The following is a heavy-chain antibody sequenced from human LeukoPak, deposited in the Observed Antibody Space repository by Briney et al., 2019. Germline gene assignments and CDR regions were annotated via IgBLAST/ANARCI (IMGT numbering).Heavy chain of an antibody. Sequence: GGSLRLSCAASGFTVSNSYMSWFRQAPGKGLEWVSVIYSGGRTDYADSVKGRFTVSRDISRNTVYLQVNSLRAEDTAVYYCARELGEFLDYWGQGTLVTVSS. D-gene: IGHD3-10*01. CDR2: IYSGGRT. J-gene: IGHJ4*02. V-gene: IGHV3-53*01. CDR3: ARELGEFLDY. CDR1: GFTVSNSY.